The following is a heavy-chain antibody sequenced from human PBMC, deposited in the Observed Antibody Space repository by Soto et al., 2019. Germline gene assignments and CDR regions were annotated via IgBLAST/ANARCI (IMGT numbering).Heavy chain of an antibody. CDR2: ISYDGSNK. D-gene: IGHD2-2*01. CDR3: ANLGYCSSTSCYWPYYYGMDV. J-gene: IGHJ6*02. V-gene: IGHV3-30*18. Sequence: QVQLVESGGGVVQPGRSLRLSCAASGFTFSSYGMHWVRQAPGKGLEWVAVISYDGSNKYYADSVKGRFTISRDNSKNPLYLQMNSLRAEDTAVYYCANLGYCSSTSCYWPYYYGMDVWGQGTTVTVSS. CDR1: GFTFSSYG.